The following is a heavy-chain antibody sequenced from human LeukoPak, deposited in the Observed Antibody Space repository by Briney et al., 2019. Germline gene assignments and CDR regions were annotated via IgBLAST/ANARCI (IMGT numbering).Heavy chain of an antibody. Sequence: GGSLRLSCAASGFTFSSYGMHWVRQAPGKGLEWVAFIRYDGSNKYYADSVKGRFTISRGNSKNTLYLQMNSLRAEDTAVYYCAKGRDMATISWFDPWGQGTLVTVSS. V-gene: IGHV3-30*02. D-gene: IGHD5-24*01. CDR1: GFTFSSYG. CDR2: IRYDGSNK. J-gene: IGHJ5*02. CDR3: AKGRDMATISWFDP.